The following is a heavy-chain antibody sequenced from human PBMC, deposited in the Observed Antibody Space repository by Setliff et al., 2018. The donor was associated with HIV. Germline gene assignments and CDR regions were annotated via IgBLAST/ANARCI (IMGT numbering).Heavy chain of an antibody. D-gene: IGHD3-22*01. CDR2: IYYSGST. V-gene: IGHV4-30-4*08. Sequence: SETLSLTCTVSGGSISSGDYYWSWIRQPPGKGLEWIGYIYYSGSTYYNPSLKSRVTISVDTSKNQFSLKLCSVTAADTAVYYCARDGDDSSGYYLGYWGQGTLVTVSS. CDR3: ARDGDDSSGYYLGY. CDR1: GGSISSGDYY. J-gene: IGHJ4*02.